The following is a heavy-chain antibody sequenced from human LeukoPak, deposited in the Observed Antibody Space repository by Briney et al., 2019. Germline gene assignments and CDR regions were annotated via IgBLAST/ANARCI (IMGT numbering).Heavy chain of an antibody. CDR1: GFTFSSYE. V-gene: IGHV3-48*03. Sequence: GGSLRLSCAASGFTFSSYEMNWVRQAPGKGLEWVSYISSSGSTIYYADSVKGRFTISRGNAKNSLYLQMNSLRAEDTAVYYCARFGLIAPYYYYYMDVWGKGTTVTVSS. CDR2: ISSSGSTI. D-gene: IGHD3-16*01. CDR3: ARFGLIAPYYYYYMDV. J-gene: IGHJ6*03.